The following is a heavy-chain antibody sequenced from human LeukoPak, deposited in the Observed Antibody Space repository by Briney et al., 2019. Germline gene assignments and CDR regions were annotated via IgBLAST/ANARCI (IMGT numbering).Heavy chain of an antibody. CDR2: ISYDGNNG. D-gene: IGHD5-18*01. CDR3: ARPTDGYSYGPYYYYYGMDV. V-gene: IGHV3-30-3*01. Sequence: GRSLRLSCAASGFTFSSYSMHWVRQAPGKGLEWVAVISYDGNNGYYADSVKGRFSISRDNSRNTLYLQMNSLRAEDTAVYFCARPTDGYSYGPYYYYYGMDVWGQGTTVTVSS. J-gene: IGHJ6*02. CDR1: GFTFSSYS.